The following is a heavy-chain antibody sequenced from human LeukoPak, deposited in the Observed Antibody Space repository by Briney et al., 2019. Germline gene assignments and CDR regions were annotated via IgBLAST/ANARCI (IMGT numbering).Heavy chain of an antibody. CDR3: ARAYSSSAVYYFDY. CDR2: IIPIFGTA. V-gene: IGHV1-69*06. Sequence: SVTVSCKASGGTFSSHAISWVRQAPGQGLEWMGGIIPIFGTANYAQKFQGRVTITADKSTSTAYMELSSLRSEDTAVYYCARAYSSSAVYYFDYWGQGTLVTVSS. D-gene: IGHD6-6*01. J-gene: IGHJ4*02. CDR1: GGTFSSHA.